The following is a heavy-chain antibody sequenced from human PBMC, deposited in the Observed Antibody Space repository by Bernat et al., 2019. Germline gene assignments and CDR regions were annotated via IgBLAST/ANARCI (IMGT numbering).Heavy chain of an antibody. J-gene: IGHJ5*02. CDR1: EFSVSTNY. D-gene: IGHD5-18*01. CDR2: IYSGGAT. V-gene: IGHV3-66*02. Sequence: EVLLVESGGGVVQPGGSLRLSCAASEFSVSTNYMSWVRQAPGKGLEWVSVIYSGGATYDGESVKGRLTISRDISKNSLHLQMNSLRVEDTAVYYCASATWDTAMVTSWFDTWGQGTLVTVSS. CDR3: ASATWDTAMVTSWFDT.